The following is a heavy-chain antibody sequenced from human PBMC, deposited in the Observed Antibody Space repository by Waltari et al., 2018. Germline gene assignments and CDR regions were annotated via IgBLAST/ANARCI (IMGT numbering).Heavy chain of an antibody. CDR2: INHSGST. J-gene: IGHJ6*02. Sequence: QVQLQQWGAGLLKPSETLSLTCAVYGGSFSGYYWSWIRQPPGKGLEWIGEINHSGSTNDNPSRKSRVTRSVDTSKNQFSLKLSSVTAADTAVYYCARGRGGVRGVNHYYYGMDVWGQGTTVTVSS. CDR1: GGSFSGYY. CDR3: ARGRGGVRGVNHYYYGMDV. D-gene: IGHD3-10*01. V-gene: IGHV4-34*01.